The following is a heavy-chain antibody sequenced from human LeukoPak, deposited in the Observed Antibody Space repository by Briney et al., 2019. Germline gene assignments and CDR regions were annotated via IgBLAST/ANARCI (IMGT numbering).Heavy chain of an antibody. CDR2: INPNSGGT. CDR1: GYTFTGYY. Sequence: GASVKVSCKASGYTFTGYYMHWVRQAPGQGLEWMGWINPNSGGTNYAQKFQGRVTMTRDTSISTAYMELSRLRSDDTAVYYCARLDYYDSSGYYHWGQGTLVTVSS. V-gene: IGHV1-2*02. D-gene: IGHD3-22*01. J-gene: IGHJ4*02. CDR3: ARLDYYDSSGYYH.